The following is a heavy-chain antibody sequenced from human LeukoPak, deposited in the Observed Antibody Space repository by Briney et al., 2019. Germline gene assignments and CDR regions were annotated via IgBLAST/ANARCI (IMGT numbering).Heavy chain of an antibody. CDR2: IYPGESDT. CDR3: ARHFGDCSSTSCTMDLDY. Sequence: GESLKISFKGSGYSFTSYWIGWVRPMPGKGLEWMGIIYPGESDTRYSPSSQGQVIISADKSISTAYLQWSSLKASDTAMYYCARHFGDCSSTSCTMDLDYWGQGTLVSVSS. D-gene: IGHD2-2*01. V-gene: IGHV5-51*01. J-gene: IGHJ4*01. CDR1: GYSFTSYW.